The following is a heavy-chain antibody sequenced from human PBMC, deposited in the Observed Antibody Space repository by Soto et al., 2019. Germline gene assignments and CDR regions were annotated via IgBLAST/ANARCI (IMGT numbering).Heavy chain of an antibody. D-gene: IGHD6-19*01. CDR1: GFTFSSYS. CDR2: ISSSSSTI. CDR3: ARESSSGQAFVFYYYYYGMDV. V-gene: IGHV3-48*02. Sequence: GGSLRLSCAASGFTFSSYSMNWVRQAPGKGLEWVSYISSSSSTIYYADSVKGRFTISRDNAKNSLYLQMNSLRDEDTAVYYCARESSSGQAFVFYYYYYGMDVWGQGTTVTVSS. J-gene: IGHJ6*02.